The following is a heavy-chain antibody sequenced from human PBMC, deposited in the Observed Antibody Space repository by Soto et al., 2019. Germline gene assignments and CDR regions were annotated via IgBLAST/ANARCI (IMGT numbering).Heavy chain of an antibody. CDR2: ISYDGSKT. J-gene: IGHJ4*02. CDR1: AFTFRSYT. Sequence: PVGSLRLSCAASAFTFRSYTMHWVSQAPGKGLEWVATISYDGSKTNYADSVRGRFTISRDNSKSTLFLQMDSLRPEDTAVYSCARDRDSSYFPPPYYFDSWGQGTLVTV. D-gene: IGHD4-4*01. CDR3: ARDRDSSYFPPPYYFDS. V-gene: IGHV3-30*04.